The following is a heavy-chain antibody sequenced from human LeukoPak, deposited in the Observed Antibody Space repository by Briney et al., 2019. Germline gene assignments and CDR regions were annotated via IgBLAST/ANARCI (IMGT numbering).Heavy chain of an antibody. Sequence: SETLSLTCTVSGGSVSSTTYYWSWIRQPPGKGLEWITSINYSGSTYYNPSLKSRVTISVDTSENQFSLKLSSVTAADTAVYYCARYVVYGSGKYYFDYWGQGTLVTVSS. CDR2: INYSGST. CDR3: ARYVVYGSGKYYFDY. J-gene: IGHJ4*02. CDR1: GGSVSSTTYY. D-gene: IGHD3-10*01. V-gene: IGHV4-39*01.